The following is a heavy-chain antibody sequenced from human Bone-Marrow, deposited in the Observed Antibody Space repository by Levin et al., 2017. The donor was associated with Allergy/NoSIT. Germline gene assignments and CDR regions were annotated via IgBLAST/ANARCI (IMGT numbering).Heavy chain of an antibody. CDR1: GFTFRGYW. CDR2: INRDGGDG. J-gene: IGHJ4*02. Sequence: GESLKISCASSGFTFRGYWMAWVRQAPGKGLEWVANINRDGGDGYYVDSVKGRFTISRDNARNSLDLQMNSLRVEDTAVYYCARNGAWSFEFWGQGTLVTVSS. CDR3: ARNGAWSFEF. V-gene: IGHV3-7*02. D-gene: IGHD2-8*01.